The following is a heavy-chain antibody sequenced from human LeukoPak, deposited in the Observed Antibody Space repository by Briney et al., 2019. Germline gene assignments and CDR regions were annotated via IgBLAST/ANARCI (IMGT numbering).Heavy chain of an antibody. V-gene: IGHV3-74*01. J-gene: IGHJ4*02. Sequence: GGSLRLSCVASGITFSGHYMHWVRQVPGKGLVWVSRINSDGNETPYADSVKGRFTISRDNAKNTLFLQMNSLRAEDTALYYCARDTVGVTDYWGQGTLVTVSS. CDR2: INSDGNET. CDR3: ARDTVGVTDY. D-gene: IGHD1-26*01. CDR1: GITFSGHY.